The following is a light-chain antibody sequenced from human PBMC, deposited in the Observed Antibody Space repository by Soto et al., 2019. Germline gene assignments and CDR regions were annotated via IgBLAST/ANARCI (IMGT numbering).Light chain of an antibody. CDR1: SSDVGGYNY. CDR3: CSYAGSYTLI. CDR2: DVS. V-gene: IGLV2-11*01. Sequence: QSVLTQPRSVSGSPGQSVIVSCTGSSSDVGGYNYVSWYQQHPGKAPKLLISDVSNRASGVPDRFSGSKSGNTASLTISGLQPDDDAAYFCCSYAGSYTLIFGGGTKLTVL. J-gene: IGLJ2*01.